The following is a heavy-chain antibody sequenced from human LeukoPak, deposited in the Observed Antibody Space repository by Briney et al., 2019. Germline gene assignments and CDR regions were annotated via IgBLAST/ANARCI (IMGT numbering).Heavy chain of an antibody. J-gene: IGHJ3*02. CDR1: GYTFTSYY. Sequence: ASVKVSCKASGYTFTSYYMHWVRQAPGQGLEWMGIINPSGGSTSYAQKFQGRVTMTRDTSTSTVYMELSSLRSEDTAVYYCAVPAAIHDAFDIWGQGTMVTVSS. V-gene: IGHV1-46*01. D-gene: IGHD2-2*02. CDR3: AVPAAIHDAFDI. CDR2: INPSGGST.